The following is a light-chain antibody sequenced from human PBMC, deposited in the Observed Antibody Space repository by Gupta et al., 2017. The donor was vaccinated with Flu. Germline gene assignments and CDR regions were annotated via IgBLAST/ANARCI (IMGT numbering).Light chain of an antibody. V-gene: IGLV2-11*01. Sequence: QSALTQPPSVAGSPRPSVPVSCTGTSGDMGSDDFVSWDQQHPGKAPKLIIYEVIKRPSGVPGRFSGSKAGNTASLSISGRQAEDEAEYYCSSYAGSYTLVFGGGNKVTVL. J-gene: IGLJ3*02. CDR2: EVI. CDR1: SGDMGSDDF. CDR3: SSYAGSYTLV.